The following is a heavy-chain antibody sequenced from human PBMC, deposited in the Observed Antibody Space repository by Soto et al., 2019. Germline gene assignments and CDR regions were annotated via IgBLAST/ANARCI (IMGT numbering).Heavy chain of an antibody. V-gene: IGHV1-8*01. J-gene: IGHJ6*02. D-gene: IGHD6-19*01. CDR2: MNPNSGNT. CDR1: GYTLTELS. Sequence: ASVKVSCKVSGYTLTELSMHWVRQATGQGLEWMGWMNPNSGNTGYAQKFQGRVTMTRNTSISTAYMELSSLRSEDTAVYYCARIAVAGGYYGMDVWGQGTTVTVSS. CDR3: ARIAVAGGYYGMDV.